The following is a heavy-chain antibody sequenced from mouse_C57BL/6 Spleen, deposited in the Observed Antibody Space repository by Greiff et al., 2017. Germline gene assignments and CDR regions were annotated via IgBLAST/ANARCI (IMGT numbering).Heavy chain of an antibody. V-gene: IGHV1-15*01. D-gene: IGHD2-2*01. CDR1: GYTFTDYE. CDR3: TRERDGYDGY. J-gene: IGHJ2*01. Sequence: QVQLQQSGAELVRPGASVTLSCKASGYTFTDYEMHWVKQTPVHGLEWIGAIDPETGGTAYNQKFKGKAILTADKSSSTAYMELRSRTSEDSAVYCCTRERDGYDGYWGQGTTLTVSS. CDR2: IDPETGGT.